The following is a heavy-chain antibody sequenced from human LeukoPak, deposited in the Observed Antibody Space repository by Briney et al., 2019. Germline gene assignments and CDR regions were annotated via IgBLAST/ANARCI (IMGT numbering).Heavy chain of an antibody. CDR3: ARGRTFYGSGSPFDY. V-gene: IGHV1-46*01. D-gene: IGHD3-10*01. Sequence: ASVKVSCKASGYTFTSYYMHWVRQAPGQGLEWMGIINPSGGSTSYARKFQGRVTMTRDMSTGTVYMELSRLRSDDTAVYYCARGRTFYGSGSPFDYWGQGTLVTVSS. CDR2: INPSGGST. CDR1: GYTFTSYY. J-gene: IGHJ4*02.